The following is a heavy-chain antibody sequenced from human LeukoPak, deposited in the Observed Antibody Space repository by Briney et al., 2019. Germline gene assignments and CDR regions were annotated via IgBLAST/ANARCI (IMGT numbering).Heavy chain of an antibody. CDR3: ARGLGTITMVRGVFYGMDI. Sequence: ASVKVSCKASGGTFSSYAISWVRQAPGQGLEWMGGIIPIFGTPNYAQKFQGRVTITADESTSTAYMELSSLRSEDTAVYYCARGLGTITMVRGVFYGMDIWGQGTTVTVSS. J-gene: IGHJ6*02. D-gene: IGHD3-10*01. V-gene: IGHV1-69*13. CDR1: GGTFSSYA. CDR2: IIPIFGTP.